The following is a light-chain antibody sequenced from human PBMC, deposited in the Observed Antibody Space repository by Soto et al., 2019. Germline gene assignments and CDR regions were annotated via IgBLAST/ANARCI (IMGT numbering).Light chain of an antibody. CDR1: TGAVTSGNY. CDR2: TTD. J-gene: IGLJ3*02. CDR3: LLYYGGAHLV. Sequence: QAVVTQEPSLAVSPGGTVTLTCASSTGAVTSGNYPSWFQQKPGQPPRTLIYTTDDKHSWTPARFSGSLLGGKAALTLSGVQPVDEADYYCLLYYGGAHLVFGGGTKLTVL. V-gene: IGLV7-43*01.